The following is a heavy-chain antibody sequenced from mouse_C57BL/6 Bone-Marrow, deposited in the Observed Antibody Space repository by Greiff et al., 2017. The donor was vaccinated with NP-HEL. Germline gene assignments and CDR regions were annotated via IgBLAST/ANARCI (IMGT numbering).Heavy chain of an antibody. Sequence: QVQLKESGAELVRPGTSVKMSCKASGYTFTNYWIGWAKQRPGHGLEWIGDIYPGGGYTNYNEKFKGKATLTADKSSSTAYMQFSSLTSEDSAIYYCARKGDYDGFDYWGKGTTLTVSS. V-gene: IGHV1-63*01. CDR2: IYPGGGYT. CDR3: ARKGDYDGFDY. D-gene: IGHD2-4*01. J-gene: IGHJ2*01. CDR1: GYTFTNYW.